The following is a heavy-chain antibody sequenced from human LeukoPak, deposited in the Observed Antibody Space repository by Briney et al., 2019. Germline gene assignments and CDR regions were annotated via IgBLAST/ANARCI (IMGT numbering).Heavy chain of an antibody. Sequence: SQTLSLTCAVFGDTVSSNSATWHWIRQAPARGVEWLGSTHYRSNWYHDYAVSVEIPITINADPSNIQFSLQLKSVTPEYTAVYYCARARDVYNYLDSWGQGTLVTVSS. V-gene: IGHV6-1*01. D-gene: IGHD5-24*01. CDR3: ARARDVYNYLDS. J-gene: IGHJ4*02. CDR2: THYRSNWYH. CDR1: GDTVSSNSAT.